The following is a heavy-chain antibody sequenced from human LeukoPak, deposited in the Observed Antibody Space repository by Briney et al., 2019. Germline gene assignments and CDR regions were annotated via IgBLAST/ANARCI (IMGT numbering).Heavy chain of an antibody. Sequence: SETLSLTCTVSGVSISSSSYYWGWIRQPPGKGLEWIGSIYYSGSTYYNPSLKSRVTISVDTSKNQFSLKLSSVTAADTAVYYCAREASGGNSGGAFDIWGQGTMVTVSS. CDR2: IYYSGST. J-gene: IGHJ3*02. CDR3: AREASGGNSGGAFDI. CDR1: GVSISSSSYY. D-gene: IGHD4-23*01. V-gene: IGHV4-39*07.